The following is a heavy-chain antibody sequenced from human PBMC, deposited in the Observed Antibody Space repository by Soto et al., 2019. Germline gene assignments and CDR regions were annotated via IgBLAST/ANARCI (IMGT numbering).Heavy chain of an antibody. Sequence: PGGSLRLSCAASGFTFSSYGMHWVRQAPGKGLEWVAVIWYDGSNKYYADSVKGRFTISRDNSKNTLYLQMNSLRAEDTAVYYCARDAPCPVSSGWSRDDYWGQGTLVTVSS. J-gene: IGHJ4*02. CDR2: IWYDGSNK. CDR1: GFTFSSYG. CDR3: ARDAPCPVSSGWSRDDY. V-gene: IGHV3-33*01. D-gene: IGHD6-19*01.